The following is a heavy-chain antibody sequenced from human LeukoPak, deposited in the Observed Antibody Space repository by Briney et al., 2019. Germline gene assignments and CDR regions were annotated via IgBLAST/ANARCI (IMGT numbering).Heavy chain of an antibody. Sequence: SETLSLTCTVSSGSISTSNYYWGWVRQPPGKALEWIGNIFYSGSTYYSPSLKSRVTISLDTSRNQFSLKLNSVTAADTAVYYCARRQRGYTYGYGSGAFDIWGQGTVVTVSS. D-gene: IGHD5-18*01. CDR2: IFYSGST. CDR3: ARRQRGYTYGYGSGAFDI. CDR1: SGSISTSNYY. V-gene: IGHV4-39*07. J-gene: IGHJ3*02.